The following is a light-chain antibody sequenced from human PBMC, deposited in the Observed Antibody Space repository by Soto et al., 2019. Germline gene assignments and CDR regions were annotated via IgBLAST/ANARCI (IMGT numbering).Light chain of an antibody. CDR1: QCIXSSY. CDR3: QQYGSATST. V-gene: IGKV3-20*01. CDR2: SAS. J-gene: IGKJ5*01. Sequence: IGVTQSAGALSLSPGESATLSCRASQCIXSSYLAWYSQNPGQAPRLLXASASSRATGSPDRLSGSGSVTDFTLTISRLEPEYFAVYYCQQYGSATSTFGQGTRLEIK.